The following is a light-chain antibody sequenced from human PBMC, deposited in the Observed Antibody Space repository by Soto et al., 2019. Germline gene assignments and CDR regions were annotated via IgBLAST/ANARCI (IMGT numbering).Light chain of an antibody. Sequence: EIVMTQSPATLSVSPGGSATLSCRASQHVSSNFAWYRQKPGQAPPLLIYRASPRATGIPARFSGSGSGTEFPLTISSRQTEDFAGYYCQQYNNWPYTFGQGTKLEIK. V-gene: IGKV3-15*01. CDR2: RAS. J-gene: IGKJ2*01. CDR3: QQYNNWPYT. CDR1: QHVSSN.